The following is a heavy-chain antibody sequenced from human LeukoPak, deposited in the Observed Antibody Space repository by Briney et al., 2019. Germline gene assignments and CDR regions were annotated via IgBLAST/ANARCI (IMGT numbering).Heavy chain of an antibody. J-gene: IGHJ4*02. Sequence: ASVKVSCKASGYTFTNYFLNWVRQAPGQGLEWMGLINPSDGSTNYAQKFQDRVTVTRDRSTSTVYMEVSSLRSEETAVYYCARDGQNDYGGDSGFDSWGQGTLATVSS. CDR2: INPSDGST. CDR3: ARDGQNDYGGDSGFDS. CDR1: GYTFTNYF. D-gene: IGHD4-23*01. V-gene: IGHV1-46*01.